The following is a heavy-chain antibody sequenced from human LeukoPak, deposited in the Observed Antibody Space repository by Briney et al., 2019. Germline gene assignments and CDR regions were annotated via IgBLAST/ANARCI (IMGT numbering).Heavy chain of an antibody. CDR1: GFTFSSYG. D-gene: IGHD3-22*01. Sequence: PGRSLRLSCAASGFTFSSYGMHWVRQAPGKGLEWVAVIWYDGSNKYYADSVKGRFTISRDNSKNTLYLQMNSLRAEDTAVYYCARGGKDGYYDSNGPTDFDPWGQGTLVTVSS. CDR3: ARGGKDGYYDSNGPTDFDP. J-gene: IGHJ5*02. CDR2: IWYDGSNK. V-gene: IGHV3-33*01.